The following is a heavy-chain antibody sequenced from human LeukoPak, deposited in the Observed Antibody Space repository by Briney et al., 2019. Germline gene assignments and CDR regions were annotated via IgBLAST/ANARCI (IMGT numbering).Heavy chain of an antibody. CDR2: INSDGTRI. J-gene: IGHJ6*02. Sequence: PGGSLRLSCTASGFTFSTYCMHWVRQAPGKGLVWVSRINSDGTRINYVDSVKGRFTISRDNAKNTLYLQMGSLRAEDVAVYYCARGVGDSSGYYYPYYYGMDVWGQGTTVTVSS. V-gene: IGHV3-74*01. CDR3: ARGVGDSSGYYYPYYYGMDV. CDR1: GFTFSTYC. D-gene: IGHD3-22*01.